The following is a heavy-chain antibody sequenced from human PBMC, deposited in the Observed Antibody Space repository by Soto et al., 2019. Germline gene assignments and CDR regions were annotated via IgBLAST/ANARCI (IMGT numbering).Heavy chain of an antibody. V-gene: IGHV4-30-4*01. J-gene: IGHJ5*02. CDR1: GASAAGGYYY. CDR3: ARDTYSGYDFGL. Sequence: PSETLSLTCSVSGASAAGGYYYCSWVRQPPGKGLEWIGYIPSRGRPFYNPSLTSRGTISADTSKNQVSLQLTSVTAADTAVYYCARDTYSGYDFGLWGQGTLVTVSS. CDR2: IPSRGRP. D-gene: IGHD5-12*01.